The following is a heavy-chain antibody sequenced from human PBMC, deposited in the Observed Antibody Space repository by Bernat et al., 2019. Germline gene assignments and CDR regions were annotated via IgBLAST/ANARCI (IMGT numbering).Heavy chain of an antibody. V-gene: IGHV3-74*01. D-gene: IGHD2-15*01. J-gene: IGHJ4*02. CDR3: VVCYTSSYALDH. CDR2: INAEGTIK. CDR1: EFTFSNYW. Sequence: EVVLVESGGGLVQPGGSLRLSCAASEFTFSNYWMHWVRQAPGKGLVWVSRINAEGTIKNYADSVWGRFTVSRDNAKNTMHLEMNSLRADDTAVYYCVVCYTSSYALDHWGQGTLVTVAS.